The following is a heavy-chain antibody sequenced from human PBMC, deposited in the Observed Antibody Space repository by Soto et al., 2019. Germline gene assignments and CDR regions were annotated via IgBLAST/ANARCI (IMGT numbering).Heavy chain of an antibody. CDR2: ISYDGSNK. D-gene: IGHD3-3*01. CDR1: GFTFSSYG. J-gene: IGHJ4*02. Sequence: HPGGSLRLSCAASGFTFSSYGMHWVRQAPGKGLEWVAVISYDGSNKYYADSVKGRFTISRDNSKNTLYLQMNSLRAEDTAVYYCASGGLLEWLFFFDYWGQGTLVTVSS. CDR3: ASGGLLEWLFFFDY. V-gene: IGHV3-30*03.